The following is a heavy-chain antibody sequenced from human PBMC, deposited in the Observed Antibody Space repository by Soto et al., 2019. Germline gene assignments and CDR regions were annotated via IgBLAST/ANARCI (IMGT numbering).Heavy chain of an antibody. J-gene: IGHJ3*01. Sequence: EVPLVESEGGLVQRGGSLRLSCAASGFTFNYYWMHWVRQAPGQGLVWVSHIHSDGSTTTYADSMKGRFTISRDNEKNTLYLQMNSLRAEDTAVYYCVRGDKGGFDLWGQGTTVTVSS. CDR3: VRGDKGGFDL. CDR2: IHSDGSTT. CDR1: GFTFNYYW. V-gene: IGHV3-74*01. D-gene: IGHD2-21*02.